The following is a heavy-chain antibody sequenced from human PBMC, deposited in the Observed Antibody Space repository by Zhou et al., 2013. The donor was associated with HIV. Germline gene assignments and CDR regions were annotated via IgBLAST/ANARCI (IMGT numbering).Heavy chain of an antibody. CDR2: LVPFEGTGYKGTP. D-gene: IGHD2-2*01. J-gene: IGHJ4*02. CDR3: ARLRGQYSLLYALQY. V-gene: IGHV1-69*12. CDR1: ADTFSYYG. Sequence: QVHLVQSGAEVKKPGSSVTVSCKAAADTFSYYGINWVRQAPGQGLEWIGGLVPFEGTGYKGTPKYAHKFQGRITISADDYTQTSYMQLRSLTPDDTAVYYCARLRGQYSLLYALQYWGRGTPVTVSS.